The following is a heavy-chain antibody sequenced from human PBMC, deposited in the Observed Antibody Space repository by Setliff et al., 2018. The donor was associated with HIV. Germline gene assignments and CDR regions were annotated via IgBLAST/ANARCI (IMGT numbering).Heavy chain of an antibody. CDR2: IKSDENSI. V-gene: IGHV3-74*01. CDR1: GFTFSSYW. Sequence: PGGSLRLSCAASGFTFSSYWVHWVRQAPGKGLVWVSRIKSDENSITYADSVKGRFTISRDNSKNTLYLQMNSLRAEDTAVYYCAKAGALQTYGPFDYWGQGTLVTVSS. J-gene: IGHJ4*02. CDR3: AKAGALQTYGPFDY. D-gene: IGHD2-8*02.